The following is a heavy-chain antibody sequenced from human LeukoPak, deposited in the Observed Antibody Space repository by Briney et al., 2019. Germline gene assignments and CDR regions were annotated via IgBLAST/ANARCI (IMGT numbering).Heavy chain of an antibody. J-gene: IGHJ4*02. Sequence: GGSLRLSCVASGFSFTNAWMNWVRQAPGKGLEWVGRSKSETDGGTTEYAAPVKGRFTISRDDSKNTLYLQMNSLKSEDTAVYYCTTRHYGDFDCWGQGTLVTVSS. CDR2: SKSETDGGTT. CDR3: TTRHYGDFDC. D-gene: IGHD4-17*01. CDR1: GFSFTNAW. V-gene: IGHV3-15*01.